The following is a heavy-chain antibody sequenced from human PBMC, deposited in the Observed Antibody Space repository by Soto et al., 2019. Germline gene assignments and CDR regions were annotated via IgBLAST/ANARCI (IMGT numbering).Heavy chain of an antibody. CDR3: TTGMGYNPGFDY. J-gene: IGHJ4*02. Sequence: AGSLRLSCAASGLTFSDSGINWVLQAPGKGLEWVGRIKSKTDGGTTDYAAPVKGRFTISRDDSKNTLYLQMNSLKTEDTAVYYCTTGMGYNPGFDYWGQGTLVTVSS. CDR1: GLTFSDSG. V-gene: IGHV3-15*07. CDR2: IKSKTDGGTT. D-gene: IGHD1-1*01.